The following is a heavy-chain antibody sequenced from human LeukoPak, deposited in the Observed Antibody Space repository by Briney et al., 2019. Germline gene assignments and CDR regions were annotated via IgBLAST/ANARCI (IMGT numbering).Heavy chain of an antibody. CDR2: INHSGSA. V-gene: IGHV4-34*01. CDR3: ARARRDSGYYKVDY. D-gene: IGHD3-3*01. Sequence: PSETLSLTCAVYGGSLSGSYWSWIRQPPGKGLEWIGEINHSGSANYNAALKRGGTLSIDESKNQFSLNVNSVTAADTAVYYCARARRDSGYYKVDYWGQGTLVTVSS. CDR1: GGSLSGSY. J-gene: IGHJ4*02.